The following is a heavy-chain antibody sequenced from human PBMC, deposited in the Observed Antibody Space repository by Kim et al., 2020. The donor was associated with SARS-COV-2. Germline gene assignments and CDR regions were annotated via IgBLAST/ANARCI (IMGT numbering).Heavy chain of an antibody. V-gene: IGHV4-39*01. CDR3: ARRPSDYYDSSGYYYLREDFDC. CDR1: GGSISSSSYY. Sequence: SETLSLTCTVSGGSISSSSYYWGWIRQPPGKGLEWIGSIYYSGSTYYNPSLKSRVTISVDTSKNQFSLKLSSVTAADTAVYYCARRPSDYYDSSGYYYLREDFDCWGQGTLVTVSS. J-gene: IGHJ4*02. CDR2: IYYSGST. D-gene: IGHD3-22*01.